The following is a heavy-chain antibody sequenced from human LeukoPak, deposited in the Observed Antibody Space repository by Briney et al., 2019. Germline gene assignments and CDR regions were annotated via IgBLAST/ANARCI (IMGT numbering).Heavy chain of an antibody. CDR2: INGSGGTT. CDR3: ANPPTVTKTRFDS. J-gene: IGHJ5*01. D-gene: IGHD4-17*01. Sequence: GGSLRPSCAASGFTFSSYAMSWVRQAPGKGLEWVSDINGSGGTTYYADSVKGRFTISRDNSKNTLYLQMNSLRAEDTAVYYCANPPTVTKTRFDSWGQGTLVTVSS. V-gene: IGHV3-23*01. CDR1: GFTFSSYA.